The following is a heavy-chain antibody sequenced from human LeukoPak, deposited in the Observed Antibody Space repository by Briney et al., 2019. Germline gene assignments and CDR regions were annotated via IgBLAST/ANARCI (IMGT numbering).Heavy chain of an antibody. V-gene: IGHV3-21*01. J-gene: IGHJ6*02. CDR3: ARDEYYDFWSGYRSGYYYGMDV. Sequence: GGSLRLSCAASGFTFSSYSMNWVRQAPGKGLEWVSSISSSSSYIYYADSVKGRFTISRDNAKNSLYLQMNSLRAEDTAVYYCARDEYYDFWSGYRSGYYYGMDVWGQGTTVTVSS. CDR2: ISSSSSYI. D-gene: IGHD3-3*01. CDR1: GFTFSSYS.